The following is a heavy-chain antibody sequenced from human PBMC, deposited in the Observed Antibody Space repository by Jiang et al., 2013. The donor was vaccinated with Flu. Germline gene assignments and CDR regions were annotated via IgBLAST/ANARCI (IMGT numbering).Heavy chain of an antibody. D-gene: IGHD6-13*01. CDR3: ARIERGSSWSNPGYYYYGMDV. J-gene: IGHJ6*02. V-gene: IGHV2-70*11. Sequence: GKALEWLARIDWDDDKYYGTSLKTRLTISKDTSKNQVVLTMTNMDPVDTATYYCARIERGSSWSNPGYYYYGMDVWGQGTTVTVSS. CDR2: IDWDDDK.